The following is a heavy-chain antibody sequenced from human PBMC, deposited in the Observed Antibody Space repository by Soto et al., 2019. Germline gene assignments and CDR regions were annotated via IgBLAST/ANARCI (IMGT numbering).Heavy chain of an antibody. Sequence: SETLSLTCTVSGGSISSGGYYWSWIRQHPGKGLEWIGYIYYSGSTYYNPSLKSRVTISVDTSKNQFSLKLSSVTAADTAVYYCARYRVVVPAEEAETDNWFDPWGQGTLVTVSS. CDR1: GGSISSGGYY. J-gene: IGHJ5*02. CDR2: IYYSGST. CDR3: ARYRVVVPAEEAETDNWFDP. D-gene: IGHD2-2*01. V-gene: IGHV4-31*03.